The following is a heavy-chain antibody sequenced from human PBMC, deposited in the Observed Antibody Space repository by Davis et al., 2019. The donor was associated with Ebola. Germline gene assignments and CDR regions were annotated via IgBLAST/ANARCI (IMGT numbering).Heavy chain of an antibody. J-gene: IGHJ4*02. CDR2: IDPSDSYT. CDR1: GYSFTSYW. V-gene: IGHV5-10-1*01. Sequence: PGGSLRLSCKGSGYSFTSYWISWVRQMPGKGLEWMGRIDPSDSYTNYSPSFRGHVTISADKSISTAYLQWSSLKASDTAMYYCARPHYDSSGYYVYWGQGTLVTVSS. CDR3: ARPHYDSSGYYVY. D-gene: IGHD3-22*01.